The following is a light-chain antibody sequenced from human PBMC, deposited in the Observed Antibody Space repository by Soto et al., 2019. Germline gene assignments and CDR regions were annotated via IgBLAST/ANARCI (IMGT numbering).Light chain of an antibody. CDR2: DAS. J-gene: IGKJ1*01. CDR3: QHYGGMWA. V-gene: IGKV1-5*01. Sequence: IQMTQSPSCLSASIGDRVTITCRASQYISTYLNWYQQKPGKAPKVVIYDASIMESGVPSRFSGSGSGTEFILTINSLQPEDFATYCCQHYGGMWAFGQGTKVDIK. CDR1: QYISTY.